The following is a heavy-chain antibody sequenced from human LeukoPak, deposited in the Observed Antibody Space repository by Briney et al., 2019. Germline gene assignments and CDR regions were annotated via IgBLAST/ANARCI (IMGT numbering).Heavy chain of an antibody. CDR3: VRHVPVSYPSGFDY. Sequence: GESLKISCKGSGYKFATKWIGWVRQMPGKGLEWMGMIYPGDSDTRYSPSFQGQVTISADKSINTAYLQWSSLKASDTAIYYCVRHVPVSYPSGFDYWGQGTLVTVSS. J-gene: IGHJ4*02. V-gene: IGHV5-51*01. CDR1: GYKFATKW. CDR2: IYPGDSDT. D-gene: IGHD3-10*01.